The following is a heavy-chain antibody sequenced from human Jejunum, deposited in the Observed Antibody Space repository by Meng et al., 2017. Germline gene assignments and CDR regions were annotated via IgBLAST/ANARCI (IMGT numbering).Heavy chain of an antibody. D-gene: IGHD3-16*01. CDR3: ARGVGDIRFGFDY. CDR2: IYHSGRS. J-gene: IGHJ4*02. V-gene: IGHV4-4*02. CDR1: GDSISSSSW. Sequence: QELGLGLLKPSGTLSLTCEVSGDSISSSSWWDWLRQPPGKGLEWIGEIYHSGRSNFIPSLKSRVSISLDESKNQFSLTLNSVTAADTAVYYCARGVGDIRFGFDYWGQGILVTVSS.